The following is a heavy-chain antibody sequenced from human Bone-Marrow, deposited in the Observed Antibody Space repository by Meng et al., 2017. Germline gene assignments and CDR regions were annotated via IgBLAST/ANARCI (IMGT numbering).Heavy chain of an antibody. V-gene: IGHV6-1*01. J-gene: IGHJ4*02. CDR3: ASWYGES. CDR2: TYYRSQWQS. Sequence: QVQLQQSGPRLVKPSQTLSLTGAISGDSVSGNRALWHWVRQSPSRGLEWLGHTYYRSQWQSHYGASVKSRISIYADTSRNQFSLILNSVTPEDTAVYYCASWYGESWGQGTLVTVSS. CDR1: GDSVSGNRAL. D-gene: IGHD3-10*01.